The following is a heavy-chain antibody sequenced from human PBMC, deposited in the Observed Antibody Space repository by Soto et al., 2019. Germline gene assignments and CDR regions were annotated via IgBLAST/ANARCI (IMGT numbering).Heavy chain of an antibody. D-gene: IGHD6-13*01. CDR2: IKSKTDGGTT. CDR3: TTDSIAAAETQYYYYYYGMDV. V-gene: IGHV3-15*07. J-gene: IGHJ6*02. Sequence: EVQLVESGGGLVKPGGSLRLSCAASGFTFSNAWMNWVRQAPGKGLEWVGRIKSKTDGGTTDYAAPVKGRFTISRDDSKNTLYLQMNSLKTEDTAVHYCTTDSIAAAETQYYYYYYGMDVWGQGTTVTVSS. CDR1: GFTFSNAW.